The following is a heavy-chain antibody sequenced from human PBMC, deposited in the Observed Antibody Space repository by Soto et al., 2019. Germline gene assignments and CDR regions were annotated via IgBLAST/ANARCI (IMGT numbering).Heavy chain of an antibody. Sequence: CKSSGDTFSSYAISWVRQAPGQGLEWMGGIIPIFGTANYAQKFQGRVTITADESTSTAYMELSSLRSEDTAVYYCARDFDGPHDYWGQGTLVTVSS. CDR1: GDTFSSYA. CDR3: ARDFDGPHDY. J-gene: IGHJ4*02. V-gene: IGHV1-69*01. CDR2: IIPIFGTA.